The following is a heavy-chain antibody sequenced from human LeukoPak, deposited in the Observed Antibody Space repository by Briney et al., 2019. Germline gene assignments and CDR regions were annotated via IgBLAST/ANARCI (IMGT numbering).Heavy chain of an antibody. D-gene: IGHD3-3*01. J-gene: IGHJ5*02. CDR2: IYTSGST. CDR1: GGSISSGSYY. Sequence: SETLSLTCTVSGGSISSGSYYWSWIRQPAGKGLEWIGRIYTSGSTNYNPSLKSRVTISVDTSKSQFSLKLSSVTAADTAVYYCARDSYPITIFGVSWFDPWGQGTLVTVSS. CDR3: ARDSYPITIFGVSWFDP. V-gene: IGHV4-61*02.